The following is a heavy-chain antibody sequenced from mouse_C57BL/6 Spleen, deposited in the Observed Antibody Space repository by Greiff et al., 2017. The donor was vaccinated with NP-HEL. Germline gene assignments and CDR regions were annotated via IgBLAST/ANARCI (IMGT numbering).Heavy chain of an antibody. V-gene: IGHV1-18*01. D-gene: IGHD1-1*01. CDR1: GYTFTDYN. CDR2: INPNNGGT. Sequence: EVQLQQSGPELVKPGASVKIPCKASGYTFTDYNMDWVKQSHGKSLEWIGDINPNNGGTIYNQKFKGKATLTVDKSSSTAYMELRSLTSEDTAVYYCARRGLLLREYFDVWGTGTTVTVSS. CDR3: ARRGLLLREYFDV. J-gene: IGHJ1*03.